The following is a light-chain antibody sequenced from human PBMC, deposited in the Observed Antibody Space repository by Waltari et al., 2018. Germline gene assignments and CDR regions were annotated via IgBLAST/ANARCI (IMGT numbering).Light chain of an antibody. CDR1: QSISSN. CDR2: GAS. Sequence: EIVMTQSPATLSVSPGERATLSCRASQSISSNLAWYQQKPCQAPRLLISGASTRAQGVPARLSGSGSGTEFTLTITSLQSEESAVYYCQQYNNWPYTFGQGTKLEIK. CDR3: QQYNNWPYT. J-gene: IGKJ2*01. V-gene: IGKV3-15*01.